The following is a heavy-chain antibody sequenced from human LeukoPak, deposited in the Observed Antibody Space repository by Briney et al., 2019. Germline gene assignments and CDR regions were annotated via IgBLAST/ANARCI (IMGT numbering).Heavy chain of an antibody. CDR2: INPSGGST. Sequence: ASVKVSCKASGYTFTSYYMHLVRQAPGQGLEWMGIINPSGGSTSYAQKFQGRVTMTRDTSTSTVYMELSSLRSEDTAVYYCAIASIAARRFDYWGQGTLVTVSS. D-gene: IGHD6-6*01. J-gene: IGHJ4*02. V-gene: IGHV1-46*01. CDR3: AIASIAARRFDY. CDR1: GYTFTSYY.